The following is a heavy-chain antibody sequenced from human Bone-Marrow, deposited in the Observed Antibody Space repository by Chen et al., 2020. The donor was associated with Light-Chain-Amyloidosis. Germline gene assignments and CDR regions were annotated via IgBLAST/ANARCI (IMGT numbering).Heavy chain of an antibody. CDR3: ARGGRGNYRAFDY. J-gene: IGHJ4*02. CDR2: VNHGGST. Sequence: QVQLQQWGAGLLKPSETLSLTCVVSGGSFSGHYWSWIRQTPGKGLEWIGEVNHGGSTNYNPSLKSRVTISIDTAKSHFSLNLSSVTAADTATYYCARGGRGNYRAFDYWGQGTLVTVSS. V-gene: IGHV4-34*02. D-gene: IGHD3-16*02. CDR1: GGSFSGHY.